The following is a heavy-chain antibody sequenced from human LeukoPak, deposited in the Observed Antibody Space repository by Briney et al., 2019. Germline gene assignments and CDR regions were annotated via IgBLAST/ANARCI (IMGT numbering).Heavy chain of an antibody. CDR1: GFTFSTYA. CDR3: AKYYYDSSGYYDAAPLDS. V-gene: IGHV3-23*01. CDR2: ISDNGYTT. D-gene: IGHD3-22*01. Sequence: SGGSLRLSCAASGFTFSTYAMSWVRQAPGKGLEWVSSISDNGYTTYYADSVRGRFTISRDNSKNTVYLQMIGLRAEDTAVYFCAKYYYDSSGYYDAAPLDSWGQGTLVTVFS. J-gene: IGHJ4*02.